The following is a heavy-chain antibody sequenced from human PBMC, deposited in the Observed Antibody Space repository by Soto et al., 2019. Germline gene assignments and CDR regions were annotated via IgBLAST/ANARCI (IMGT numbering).Heavy chain of an antibody. Sequence: GASVKVSCKVSGYTLTELSMHWVRQAPGKGLEWMGGFDPEDGETIYAQKYQGRVTMTEDTSTDTAYMELSSLRSEDTAVYYCATVLSLRITMVRGADGRLSYYYGMDVWGQGTTVTV. D-gene: IGHD3-10*01. J-gene: IGHJ6*02. CDR3: ATVLSLRITMVRGADGRLSYYYGMDV. V-gene: IGHV1-24*01. CDR2: FDPEDGET. CDR1: GYTLTELS.